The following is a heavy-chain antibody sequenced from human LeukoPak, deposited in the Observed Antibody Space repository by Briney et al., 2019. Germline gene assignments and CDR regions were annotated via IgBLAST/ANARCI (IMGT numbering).Heavy chain of an antibody. V-gene: IGHV4-59*01. Sequence: PSETLSLTCTVSGGSISSYYWSWIRQPPGKGLEWSGYIYYSGSTNYNPSLKSRVTISVDTSKNQFSLKLSSVTAADTAVYYCARAYDYVWGSYRFDYWGQGTLVTVSS. D-gene: IGHD3-16*02. CDR1: GGSISSYY. CDR3: ARAYDYVWGSYRFDY. J-gene: IGHJ4*02. CDR2: IYYSGST.